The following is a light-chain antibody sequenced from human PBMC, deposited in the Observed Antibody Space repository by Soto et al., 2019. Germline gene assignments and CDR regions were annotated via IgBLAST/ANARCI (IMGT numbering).Light chain of an antibody. J-gene: IGKJ4*01. Sequence: DIQMTQSPSTLSASVAARVTITCRASQSISSWLAWYQQKPGKAPKLLIYKASSLESGVPSRFSGSGSGTEFTLTITYVQPEDFATYYCQQGYSIHALTFGGGTKLELK. CDR1: QSISSW. V-gene: IGKV1-5*03. CDR3: QQGYSIHALT. CDR2: KAS.